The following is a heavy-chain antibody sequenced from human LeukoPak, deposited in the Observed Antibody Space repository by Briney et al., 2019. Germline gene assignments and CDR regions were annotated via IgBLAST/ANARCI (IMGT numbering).Heavy chain of an antibody. CDR3: ARAFHKIGYCSGGSCYALFDP. J-gene: IGHJ5*02. Sequence: PSETLSLTCTVSGGSISSYYWSWIRQPPGKGLEWIGYIYYSGSTNYNPSLKSRVTISVDTSKNQFSLKLSSVTAADTAVYYCARAFHKIGYCSGGSCYALFDPWGQGTLVTVSS. CDR1: GGSISSYY. CDR2: IYYSGST. V-gene: IGHV4-59*01. D-gene: IGHD2-15*01.